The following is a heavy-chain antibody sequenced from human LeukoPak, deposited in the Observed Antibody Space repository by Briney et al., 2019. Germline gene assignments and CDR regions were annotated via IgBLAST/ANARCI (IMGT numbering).Heavy chain of an antibody. J-gene: IGHJ6*03. Sequence: GGSLRLSCAASGFTFSSYSMHWVRQAPGKGLEWVSSISSSSTYIYYADSVKGRFTISRDNAKNSLYVQMNSLRAEDTAVYYCARYDCSRTSCTAPDYYYYYMDVWGKGTTVTVSS. D-gene: IGHD2-2*01. V-gene: IGHV3-21*01. CDR1: GFTFSSYS. CDR3: ARYDCSRTSCTAPDYYYYYMDV. CDR2: ISSSSTYI.